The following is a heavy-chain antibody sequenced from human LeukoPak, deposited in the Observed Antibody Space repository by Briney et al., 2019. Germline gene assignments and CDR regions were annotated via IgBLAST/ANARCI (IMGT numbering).Heavy chain of an antibody. D-gene: IGHD3-9*01. CDR3: AREMAYYDILTGYYPNWFDP. J-gene: IGHJ5*02. Sequence: SETLSLTCTVSGGSISSYYWSWIRQPPGKGLEWIGYIYYSGSTNYNPSHKSRVTISVDTSKNQFSLKLSSVTAADTAVYYCAREMAYYDILTGYYPNWFDPWGQGTLVTVSS. CDR2: IYYSGST. CDR1: GGSISSYY. V-gene: IGHV4-59*01.